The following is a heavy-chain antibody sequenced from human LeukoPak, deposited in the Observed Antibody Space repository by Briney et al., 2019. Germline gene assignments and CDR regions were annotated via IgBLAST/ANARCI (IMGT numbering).Heavy chain of an antibody. CDR2: IYTSGST. CDR1: GGSINNYY. J-gene: IGHJ5*02. CDR3: AREGYSGTYYNWLDP. Sequence: PSETLSLTCTVSGGSINNYYWNWIRQPAGKGLEWIGRIYTSGSTNYNPSLKSRVTMSVDTSKNQFSLKVSFVTAADTAVYYCAREGYSGTYYNWLDPWGQGTLVTVSS. D-gene: IGHD1-26*01. V-gene: IGHV4-4*07.